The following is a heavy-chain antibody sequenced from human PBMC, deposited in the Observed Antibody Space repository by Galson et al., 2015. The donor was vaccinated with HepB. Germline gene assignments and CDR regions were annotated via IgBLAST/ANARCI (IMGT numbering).Heavy chain of an antibody. CDR3: VRDDEFDISPPRFDY. CDR1: GFTFSNYA. Sequence: SLRLSCAASGFTFSNYAMHWVRQAPGKGLEWVAVISYDESNRYYADSVKGRFTISRDNSKNTLYLQMNSLRVEDTAVYYCVRDDEFDISPPRFDYWGQGTLVTVSS. V-gene: IGHV3-30*04. CDR2: ISYDESNR. D-gene: IGHD3-9*01. J-gene: IGHJ4*02.